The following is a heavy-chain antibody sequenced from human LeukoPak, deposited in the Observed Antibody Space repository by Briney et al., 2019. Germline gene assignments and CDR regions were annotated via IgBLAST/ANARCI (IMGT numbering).Heavy chain of an antibody. CDR3: ARDTIIVIPAAHLPYNWFDP. CDR2: ISAFNGNT. V-gene: IGHV1-18*01. Sequence: ASVKVSCKASGYTFTSYGISWVRQAPGQGLEWMGWISAFNGNTNYAQNLQGRVTMTTDTSTNTAYMELRSLRSDDTAVYYCARDTIIVIPAAHLPYNWFDPWGQGTLVTVSS. D-gene: IGHD2-2*01. J-gene: IGHJ5*02. CDR1: GYTFTSYG.